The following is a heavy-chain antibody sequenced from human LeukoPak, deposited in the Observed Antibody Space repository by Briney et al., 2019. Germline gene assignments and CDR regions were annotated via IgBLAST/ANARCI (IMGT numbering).Heavy chain of an antibody. CDR2: INQDGTEK. V-gene: IGHV3-7*01. CDR1: GFIFDNYW. J-gene: IGHJ5*02. Sequence: GGSLRLSCAAFGFIFDNYWMNWGRETPGKGLEGVATINQDGTEKYYVGAMKGRFIISRDNDTSSLFLQMNSVAAEDAGLYYCVTGRGDLWGQGTRVTVSS. CDR3: VTGRGDL.